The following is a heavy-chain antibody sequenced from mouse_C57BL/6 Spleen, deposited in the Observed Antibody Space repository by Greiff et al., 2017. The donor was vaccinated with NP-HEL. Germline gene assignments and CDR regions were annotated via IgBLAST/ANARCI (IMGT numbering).Heavy chain of an antibody. V-gene: IGHV14-4*01. CDR2: IDPENGDT. J-gene: IGHJ3*01. CDR3: TTSIYYGSSSFAY. CDR1: GFNIKDDY. D-gene: IGHD1-1*01. Sequence: VQLKESGAELVRPGASVKLSCTASGFNIKDDYMHWVKQRPEQGLEWIGWIDPENGDTEYASKFQGKATITADPSSNTAYLQLSSLTSEDTAVYYCTTSIYYGSSSFAYWGQGTLVTVSA.